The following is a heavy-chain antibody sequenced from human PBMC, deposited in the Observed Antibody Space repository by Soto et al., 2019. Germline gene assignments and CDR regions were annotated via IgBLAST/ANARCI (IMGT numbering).Heavy chain of an antibody. CDR3: AKDSNYYDSSGYYYPRATYYYYGMDV. J-gene: IGHJ6*02. Sequence: GGSLRLSCAASGFTFSSYGMHWVRQAPGKGLEWVAVISYDGSNKYYADSVKGRFTISRDNSKNTLYLQMNSLRAEDTAVYYCAKDSNYYDSSGYYYPRATYYYYGMDVWGQVTTVTVSS. CDR1: GFTFSSYG. V-gene: IGHV3-30*18. CDR2: ISYDGSNK. D-gene: IGHD3-22*01.